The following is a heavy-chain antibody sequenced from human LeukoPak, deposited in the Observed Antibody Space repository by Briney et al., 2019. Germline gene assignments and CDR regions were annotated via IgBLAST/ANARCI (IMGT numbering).Heavy chain of an antibody. CDR1: GYSFTSYW. D-gene: IGHD6-6*01. CDR2: IYPGDSDT. J-gene: IGHJ5*02. CDR3: ARQPLPSYNWFDP. Sequence: GESLKISCKGSGYSFTSYWIAWVRQMPGKGLEWVGIIYPGDSDTRYSPSFQGQVTISADNSISTAYLQWNSLKASDTAMYYCARQPLPSYNWFDPWGQGTLVTVSS. V-gene: IGHV5-51*01.